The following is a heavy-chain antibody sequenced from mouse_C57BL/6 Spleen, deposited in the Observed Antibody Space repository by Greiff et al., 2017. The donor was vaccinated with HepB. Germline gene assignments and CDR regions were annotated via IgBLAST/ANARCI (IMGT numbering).Heavy chain of an antibody. Sequence: EVKLMESGGGLVKPGGSLKLSCAASGFTFSDYGMHWVRQAPEKGLEWVAYISSGSSTIYYADTVKGRFTISRDNAKNTLFLQMTSLRSEDTAMYYCARWRAYYSNYDAMDYWGQGTSVTVSS. CDR1: GFTFSDYG. CDR3: ARWRAYYSNYDAMDY. CDR2: ISSGSSTI. V-gene: IGHV5-17*01. D-gene: IGHD2-5*01. J-gene: IGHJ4*01.